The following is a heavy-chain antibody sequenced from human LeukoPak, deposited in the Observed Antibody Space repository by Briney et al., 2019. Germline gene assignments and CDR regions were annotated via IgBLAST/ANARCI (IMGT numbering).Heavy chain of an antibody. CDR1: GDSISSGGYY. Sequence: SETLSLTCTVSGDSISSGGYYWSWIRQPPGKGLEWIGYIYHSGSTYFNPSLKSRVTISVDRSKNQFSLKLSSVTAADTAVYFCAGADYDFWSAFDYWGQGTLVTVSS. J-gene: IGHJ4*02. CDR3: AGADYDFWSAFDY. V-gene: IGHV4-30-2*01. D-gene: IGHD3-3*01. CDR2: IYHSGST.